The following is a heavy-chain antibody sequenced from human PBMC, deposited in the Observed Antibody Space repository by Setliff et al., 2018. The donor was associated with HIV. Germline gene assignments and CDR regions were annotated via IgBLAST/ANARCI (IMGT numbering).Heavy chain of an antibody. CDR3: ARSFTYNFWSGLVGDAFDI. D-gene: IGHD3-3*01. V-gene: IGHV4-4*07. J-gene: IGHJ3*02. CDR1: GGSISSYY. Sequence: SETLSLTCTVSGGSISSYYWSWIRQPAGKGLEWIGRIYTSGSTNYNPSLKSRVTMSVDTSKNQFSLKLSSVTAADTAVYYCARSFTYNFWSGLVGDAFDIWGQGTMVTVSS. CDR2: IYTSGST.